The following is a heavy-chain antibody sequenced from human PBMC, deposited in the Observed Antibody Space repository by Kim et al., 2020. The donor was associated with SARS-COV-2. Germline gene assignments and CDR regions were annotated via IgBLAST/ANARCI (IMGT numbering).Heavy chain of an antibody. CDR1: GYTVTDYH. V-gene: IGHV1-2*06. CDR3: ARDCWSDSCQGFDP. D-gene: IGHD3-3*01. CDR2: LNPNNGVT. J-gene: IGHJ5*02. Sequence: ASVKVSCKASGYTVTDYHMQWVRQAPGQGFEWMGRLNPNNGVTNYAPRFEGRVTMTRDTSINTVYMELSSLRSDDTAVYYCARDCWSDSCQGFDPWGQGTLAT.